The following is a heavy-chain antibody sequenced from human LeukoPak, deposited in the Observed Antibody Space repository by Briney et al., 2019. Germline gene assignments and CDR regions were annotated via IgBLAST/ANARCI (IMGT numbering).Heavy chain of an antibody. Sequence: PGRSLRLSCAASGFTFSSYPMHWVRQAPGKGPEWVAVISYDGENKYYTESVKGRFTISRDNSKITLYLQMNSLRTEDTAVYYCARDSRYYGSRSPTLSYWYFDLWGRGTLVTVSS. D-gene: IGHD3-10*01. CDR3: ARDSRYYGSRSPTLSYWYFDL. J-gene: IGHJ2*01. CDR2: ISYDGENK. CDR1: GFTFSSYP. V-gene: IGHV3-30*04.